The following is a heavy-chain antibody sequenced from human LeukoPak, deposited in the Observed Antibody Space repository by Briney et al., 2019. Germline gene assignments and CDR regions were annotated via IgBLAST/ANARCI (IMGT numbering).Heavy chain of an antibody. CDR2: IKQDGSEK. CDR1: GFTFSSYW. D-gene: IGHD3-22*01. V-gene: IGHV3-7*01. J-gene: IGHJ4*02. Sequence: PGGSLRLSCAASGFTFSSYWMSWVRQAPGKGLEWVANIKQDGSEKYYVDFVKGRFTISRDNAKNSLYLQMNSLRAEDTAVYYCARDQETYYYDSSGFRYFDYWGQGTLVTVSS. CDR3: ARDQETYYYDSSGFRYFDY.